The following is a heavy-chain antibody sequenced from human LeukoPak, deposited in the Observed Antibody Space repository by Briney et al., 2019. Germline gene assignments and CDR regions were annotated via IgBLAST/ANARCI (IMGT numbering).Heavy chain of an antibody. CDR3: ARDRRASYYGNEGLDY. Sequence: GGSLRLSCAASGFSVSHNYITWVRQAPGKGLEWVSVIYSGGGTYYGASVKGRFTISRDNSKNTVYLQMNNLRAEDTAVYYCARDRRASYYGNEGLDYWGQGTLVTVSS. CDR2: IYSGGGT. V-gene: IGHV3-66*01. J-gene: IGHJ4*02. D-gene: IGHD3-16*01. CDR1: GFSVSHNY.